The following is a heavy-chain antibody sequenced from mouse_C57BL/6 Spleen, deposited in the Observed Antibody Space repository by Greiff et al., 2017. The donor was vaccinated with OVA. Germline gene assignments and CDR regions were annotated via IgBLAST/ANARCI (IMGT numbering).Heavy chain of an antibody. Sequence: EVKVVESGGGLVQPGGSLKLSCAASGFTFSDYGMAWVRQAPRKGPEWVAFISNLAYSIYYADTVTGRFTISRENAKNTLYLEMSSLRSEDTAMYYCARFDYDERAMDYWGQGTSVTVSS. CDR3: ARFDYDERAMDY. V-gene: IGHV5-15*01. CDR1: GFTFSDYG. D-gene: IGHD2-4*01. CDR2: ISNLAYSI. J-gene: IGHJ4*01.